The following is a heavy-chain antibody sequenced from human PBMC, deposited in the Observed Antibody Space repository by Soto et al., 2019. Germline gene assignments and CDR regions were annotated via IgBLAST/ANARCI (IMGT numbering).Heavy chain of an antibody. J-gene: IGHJ4*02. CDR3: ARIGSVSANFDY. CDR2: ICDTGDCT. CDR1: GFTFSSYA. Sequence: GGSLRLSCAASGFTFSSYAMAWVRQAPGKGLEWVSSICDTGDCTYYADSVKGRFTFSRDNSKNTMLLQMNSLRAEDTAVYYCARIGSVSANFDYWGLGTLVTVSS. V-gene: IGHV3-23*01. D-gene: IGHD2-21*01.